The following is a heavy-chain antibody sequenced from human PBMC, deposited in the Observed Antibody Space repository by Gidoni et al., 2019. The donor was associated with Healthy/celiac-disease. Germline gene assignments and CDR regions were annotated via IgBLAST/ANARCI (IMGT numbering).Heavy chain of an antibody. CDR1: GFTCSSYS. D-gene: IGHD2-15*01. Sequence: EVQLVESGGGLVKPGGSLRRACAASGFTCSSYSMNWVRQATGKGLEWVSSSSSSSSYIYYAYSVKGRVTISRDNAKNSLYLQMNSLRAEDTAVYYCARDALRYCSGGSCYLGGWYYYGMDVWGQGTTVTVSS. V-gene: IGHV3-21*01. J-gene: IGHJ6*02. CDR3: ARDALRYCSGGSCYLGGWYYYGMDV. CDR2: SSSSSSYI.